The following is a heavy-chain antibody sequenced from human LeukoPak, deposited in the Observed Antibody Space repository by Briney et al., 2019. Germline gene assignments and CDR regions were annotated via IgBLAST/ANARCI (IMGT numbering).Heavy chain of an antibody. CDR2: IYYSGST. CDR1: GGSISSYY. Sequence: SETLSLTCTVSGGSISSYYWSWIRQPPGKGLEWIGYIYYSGSTNYNPSLKSRVAISVDTSKNQFSLKLSSVTAADTAVYYCAGSGVVVAATPSYYYGMDVWGQGTTVTVSS. CDR3: AGSGVVVAATPSYYYGMDV. V-gene: IGHV4-59*01. D-gene: IGHD2-15*01. J-gene: IGHJ6*02.